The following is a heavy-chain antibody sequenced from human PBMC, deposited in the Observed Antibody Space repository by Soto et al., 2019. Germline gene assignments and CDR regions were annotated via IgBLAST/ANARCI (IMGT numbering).Heavy chain of an antibody. CDR1: GFTFSSYE. V-gene: IGHV3-48*03. Sequence: GGSLRLSCAASGFTFSSYEMNWVRQAPGKGLEWVSYISSGGSTIYYADSVRGRFTISRDNAKNSLYLQMNSLRAEDTAVYYCARTAGIAAAGPLDYWGQGTLVTVSS. CDR2: ISSGGSTI. D-gene: IGHD6-13*01. J-gene: IGHJ4*02. CDR3: ARTAGIAAAGPLDY.